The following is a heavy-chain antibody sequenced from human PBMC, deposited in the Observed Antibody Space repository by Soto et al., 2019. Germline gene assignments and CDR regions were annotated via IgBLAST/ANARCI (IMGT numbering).Heavy chain of an antibody. CDR3: ARYCSSTSCQFDP. V-gene: IGHV1-2*02. CDR1: GYTFTGYY. CDR2: INPNSGAS. J-gene: IGHJ5*02. Sequence: QVQLVQSGAEVKKPGASVKVSCKASGYTFTGYYIHWVRQAPGHGLEWMGGINPNSGASNYAQKFQGRVTMTRDTSISTAYMEPSRLRSDDTAVYYCARYCSSTSCQFDPWGQGTLVTVSS. D-gene: IGHD2-2*01.